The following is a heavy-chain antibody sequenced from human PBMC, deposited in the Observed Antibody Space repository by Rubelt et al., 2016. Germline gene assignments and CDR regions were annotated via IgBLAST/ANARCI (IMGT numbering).Heavy chain of an antibody. CDR3: ARDQCPALKHYYYGMDV. CDR1: GGSISSYY. D-gene: IGHD5/OR15-5a*01. CDR2: IYYSGST. V-gene: IGHV4-59*01. J-gene: IGHJ6*02. Sequence: QVQLQESGPGLVKPSETLSLTCTVSGGSISSYYWSWIRQPPGKGLEWIGYIYYSGSTNYNPSLMSRVPISVAPSKNQFSLNLSSVTAADTAVYYCARDQCPALKHYYYGMDVWGQGTTVTVSS.